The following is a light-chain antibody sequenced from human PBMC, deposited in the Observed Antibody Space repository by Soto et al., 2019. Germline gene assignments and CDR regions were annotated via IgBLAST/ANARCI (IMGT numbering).Light chain of an antibody. CDR1: QRISSW. J-gene: IGKJ4*01. Sequence: DIQMTQSPSTLSASVGDRVTITCRASQRISSWLAWYQQKPGKAPKLLIYKASSLESGVPSRFSGSGSGTEFTLTISSMQPDDFATYSCQQYNSFGGGTKVEIK. CDR2: KAS. CDR3: QQYNS. V-gene: IGKV1-5*03.